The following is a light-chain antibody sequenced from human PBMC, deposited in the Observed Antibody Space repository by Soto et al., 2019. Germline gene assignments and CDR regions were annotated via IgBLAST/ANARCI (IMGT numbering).Light chain of an antibody. CDR3: QQYGSSGT. CDR1: QSVSSSY. CDR2: QTS. J-gene: IGKJ1*01. Sequence: EIVLTQSPGTLSLSPGERATLSCRASQSVSSSYLAWYQQKPGQAPRLLIYQTSIRAAGIPARFSASGSGTDFTLTISDVQPEDFAVYYCQQYGSSGTFGQGTKVDI. V-gene: IGKV3-20*01.